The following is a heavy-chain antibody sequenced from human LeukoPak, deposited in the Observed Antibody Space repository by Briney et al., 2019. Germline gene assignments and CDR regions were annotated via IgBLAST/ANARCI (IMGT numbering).Heavy chain of an antibody. CDR3: ARDLEEGNFGVD. D-gene: IGHD1-7*01. V-gene: IGHV1-69*13. Sequence: SVKVSCKASGGTFSSYAISWVRQAPGQGLEWMGGIIPIFGTANYAQKFQGRVTITADGSTSTAYMELSSLRSEDTAVYYCARDLEEGNFGVDWGQGTLVTVSS. CDR2: IIPIFGTA. J-gene: IGHJ4*02. CDR1: GGTFSSYA.